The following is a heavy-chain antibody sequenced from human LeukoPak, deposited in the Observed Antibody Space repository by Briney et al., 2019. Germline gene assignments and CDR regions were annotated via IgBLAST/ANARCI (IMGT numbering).Heavy chain of an antibody. V-gene: IGHV1-18*01. D-gene: IGHD6-19*01. CDR2: ISGYNEKT. Sequence: ASVTVSCTASGYTFTRYGINWVRQAPGQGLEWMGWISGYNEKTNYAQKFQGRVTTTTDTSTSTAYMELRRLRSDDTAVYYCARDPGSFLSGSGWLNWFEPWGQGTLVTVSS. CDR1: GYTFTRYG. J-gene: IGHJ5*02. CDR3: ARDPGSFLSGSGWLNWFEP.